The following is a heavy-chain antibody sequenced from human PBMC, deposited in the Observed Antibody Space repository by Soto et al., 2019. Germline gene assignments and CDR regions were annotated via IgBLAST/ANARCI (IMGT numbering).Heavy chain of an antibody. CDR1: GAFVSSTGYH. D-gene: IGHD4-17*01. CDR3: ARQLDSTVFDC. V-gene: IGHV4-61*08. CDR2: ISYSGNT. J-gene: IGHJ4*02. Sequence: SETLSLTCSVAGAFVSSTGYHWTRIRQSPGKGLEWIGYISYSGNTNYDPSLESRVTISLDTSSNQFSMSLRSVTAADTATYYCARQLDSTVFDCWGRGTLVTVSS.